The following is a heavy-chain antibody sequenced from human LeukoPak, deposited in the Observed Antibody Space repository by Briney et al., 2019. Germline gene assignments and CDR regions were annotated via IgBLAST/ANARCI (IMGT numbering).Heavy chain of an antibody. CDR3: ARDSANYCDSSGYHVT. J-gene: IGHJ5*02. V-gene: IGHV3-30*04. CDR1: GFTFSSYA. CDR2: ISYDGSNK. Sequence: PGGSLRLSCAASGFTFSSYAMHWVRQAPGKGLEWVAVISYDGSNKYYADSVKGRLTISRDNSKNTLYLQMNSLRAEDTAVYYCARDSANYCDSSGYHVTWGQGTLVTVSS. D-gene: IGHD3-22*01.